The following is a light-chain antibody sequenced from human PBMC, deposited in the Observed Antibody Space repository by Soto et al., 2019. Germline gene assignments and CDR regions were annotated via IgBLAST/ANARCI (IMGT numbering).Light chain of an antibody. J-gene: IGKJ1*01. CDR2: GAS. V-gene: IGKV3-20*01. CDR3: QQYGSSPPET. CDR1: QSVTNNY. Sequence: EGVLTQSPGTLSVSPGEGATLPCKATQSVTNNYLAWYQQKPGQAPRLIIYGASTRATGIPDRFSGSGSGTDFTLTISRLEPEDFAVYYCQQYGSSPPETFGQGTKVDIK.